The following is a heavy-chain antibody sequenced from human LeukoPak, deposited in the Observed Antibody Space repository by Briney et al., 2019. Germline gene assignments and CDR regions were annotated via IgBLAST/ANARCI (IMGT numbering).Heavy chain of an antibody. Sequence: GGSLRLSCAASGLISSSHSMNWVRQAPGKGLEWGSSISSSSSYIYYADSVKGRFTISRDNAKNSLYLQMNSPRAEDTAVYYCARGYTNYGYIFDIWGQGTVVTVSS. CDR1: GLISSSHS. CDR3: ARGYTNYGYIFDI. J-gene: IGHJ3*02. D-gene: IGHD4-11*01. V-gene: IGHV3-21*01. CDR2: ISSSSSYI.